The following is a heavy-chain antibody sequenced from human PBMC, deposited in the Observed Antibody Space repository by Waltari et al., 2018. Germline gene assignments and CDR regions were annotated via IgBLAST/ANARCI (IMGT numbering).Heavy chain of an antibody. J-gene: IGHJ4*02. CDR3: VRDHWGPDY. V-gene: IGHV3-7*01. CDR1: GFTFTDYW. D-gene: IGHD7-27*01. Sequence: EVHLVESGGGLVQPGGSLRLSCAASGFTFTDYWMSWVRQAPGKGPEWVGNNHKDGSEKNYVDYVKGRFTISRDNAKDSVYLQMNSLRADDTAMYYCVRDHWGPDYWGQGTLVTVSS. CDR2: NHKDGSEK.